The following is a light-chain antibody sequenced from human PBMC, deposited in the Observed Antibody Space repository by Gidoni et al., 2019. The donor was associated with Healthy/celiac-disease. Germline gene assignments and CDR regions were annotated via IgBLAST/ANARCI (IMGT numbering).Light chain of an antibody. V-gene: IGKV4-1*01. CDR1: QSVLYSSNNKNY. CDR2: WAS. J-gene: IGKJ2*01. CDR3: QQYYSTPQT. Sequence: DIVMTQSPASLAVSLGERATINCKSSQSVLYSSNNKNYLAWYQQKPGQPPKLLIYWASTRESGVPDRFSGSGSGTDFTLTSSSLQAEDVAVYYCQQYYSTPQTFGQGTKLEIK.